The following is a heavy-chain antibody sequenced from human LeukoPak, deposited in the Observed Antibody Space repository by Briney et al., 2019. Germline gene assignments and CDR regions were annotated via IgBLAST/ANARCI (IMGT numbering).Heavy chain of an antibody. D-gene: IGHD6-6*01. J-gene: IGHJ4*02. V-gene: IGHV3-23*01. CDR3: AKTQGFVDPFDY. CDR2: YAISDHSA. Sequence: GGSLRLSCAASGFTFSNSAMSWVRQAPGKGLEWVSTYAISDHSAYYADSVKGRFTISREKSKNTLYLEMNNLRAEDTALYYCAKTQGFVDPFDYWGQGTLVTVSS. CDR1: GFTFSNSA.